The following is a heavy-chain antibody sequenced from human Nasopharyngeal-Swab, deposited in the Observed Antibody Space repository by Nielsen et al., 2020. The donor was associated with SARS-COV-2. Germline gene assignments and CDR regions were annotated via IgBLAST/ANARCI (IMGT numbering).Heavy chain of an antibody. J-gene: IGHJ6*03. V-gene: IGHV3-23*01. CDR3: ARDSVYNFGVFIITTSFMDV. D-gene: IGHD3-3*01. CDR2: ISENGDST. CDR1: GFTFSSFA. Sequence: GESLKISCAASGFTFSSFATSWVRQAPGKGLEWVSSISENGDSTYHADSVRGRFTFSRDNSKDTVYLQMNSLRPEDTAVYYCARDSVYNFGVFIITTSFMDVWGKGTTVTVSS.